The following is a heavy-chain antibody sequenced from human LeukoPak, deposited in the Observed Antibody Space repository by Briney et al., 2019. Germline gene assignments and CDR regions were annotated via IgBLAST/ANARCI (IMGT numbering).Heavy chain of an antibody. D-gene: IGHD7-27*01. V-gene: IGHV4-39*01. CDR3: AGTNWGSGYAFDI. CDR2: IYYSGTT. CDR1: GGSISSGSYY. Sequence: PSETLSLTCTVSGGSISSGSYYWAWIRQPPGKGLEWIGSIYYSGTTYYNPSLKSRVTISADTSKNQISLKLSSVTAADTAVYYCAGTNWGSGYAFDIWGQGTMVTVSS. J-gene: IGHJ3*02.